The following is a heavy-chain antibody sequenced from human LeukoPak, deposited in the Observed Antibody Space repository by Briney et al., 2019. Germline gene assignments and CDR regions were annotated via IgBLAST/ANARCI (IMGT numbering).Heavy chain of an antibody. D-gene: IGHD6-13*01. V-gene: IGHV3-23*01. J-gene: IGHJ4*02. CDR1: GFTFSSYA. Sequence: GGSLRLSCAASGFTFSSYAMNWVRQAPGKGLEWVSAISGSGGSTYYADSVKGRFTISRDNSKNTLYLQMNSLRAEDTAVYYCATDRVAAAGTDSFDYWGQGTLVTVSS. CDR2: ISGSGGST. CDR3: ATDRVAAAGTDSFDY.